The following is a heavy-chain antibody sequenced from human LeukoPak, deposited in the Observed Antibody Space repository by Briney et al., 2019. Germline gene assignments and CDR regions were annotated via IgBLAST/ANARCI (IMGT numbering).Heavy chain of an antibody. CDR2: ISSSGSTI. D-gene: IGHD2-15*01. CDR1: GFTFSDYY. J-gene: IGHJ6*02. CDR3: ARAAVVAASPIYYYYYGMDV. Sequence: GGSLRLSCAASGFTFSDYYMSRIRQAPGKGLEWVSYISSSGSTIYYADSVKGRFTISRDNAKNSLYLQMNSLRAEDTAVYYCARAAVVAASPIYYYYYGMDVWGQGTTVTVSS. V-gene: IGHV3-11*01.